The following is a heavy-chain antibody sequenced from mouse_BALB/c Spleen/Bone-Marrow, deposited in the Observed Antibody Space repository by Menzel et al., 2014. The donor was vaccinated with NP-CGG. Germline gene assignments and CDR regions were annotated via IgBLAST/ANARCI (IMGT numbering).Heavy chain of an antibody. J-gene: IGHJ2*01. V-gene: IGHV2-9*02. CDR3: AREKYGNDY. Sequence: VKVEESGPGLVAPSQSLSITCTVSGFSLTSYGVHWVRQPPGKGLEWLGVIWAGGSTNYNSALMSRLSISKDNSKSQVFLEMNSLQTDDTAIYYCAREKYGNDYWGQGTTLTVSS. CDR1: GFSLTSYG. CDR2: IWAGGST. D-gene: IGHD2-10*02.